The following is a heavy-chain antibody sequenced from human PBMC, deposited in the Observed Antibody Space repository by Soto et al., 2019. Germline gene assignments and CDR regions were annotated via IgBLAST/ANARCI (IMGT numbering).Heavy chain of an antibody. D-gene: IGHD6-13*01. V-gene: IGHV3-9*01. Sequence: EVQLVESGGGLVQPGRSLRLSCAASGFTFDDYAMHWVRQAPGKGREWVSGISWNSGTIVYADSVKGRFTISRDNAKNSLYLQMNSLKGEDTALYYCAKDMRGGSSSSRYYYGLDVWGQGTTVTDSS. CDR2: ISWNSGTI. J-gene: IGHJ6*02. CDR3: AKDMRGGSSSSRYYYGLDV. CDR1: GFTFDDYA.